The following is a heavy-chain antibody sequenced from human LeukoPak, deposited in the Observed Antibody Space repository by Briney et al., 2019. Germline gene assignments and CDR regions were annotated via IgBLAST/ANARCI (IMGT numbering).Heavy chain of an antibody. V-gene: IGHV4-59*01. D-gene: IGHD3-10*01. CDR1: GGSISSYY. J-gene: IGHJ4*02. CDR2: IYYSGST. CDR3: ARFPLMVRGVITSDY. Sequence: SETLSLTCTVSGGSISSYYWSWIRQPPGKGLEWIGYIYYSGSTNYNPSLKSRVTISVDTSKNQFSLKLSSVTAADTAVYYCARFPLMVRGVITSDYWGQGTLVTVSS.